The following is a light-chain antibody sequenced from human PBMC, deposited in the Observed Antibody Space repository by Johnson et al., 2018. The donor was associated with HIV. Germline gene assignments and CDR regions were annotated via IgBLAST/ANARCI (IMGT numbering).Light chain of an antibody. CDR3: GTWDSSLSAYV. V-gene: IGLV1-51*01. Sequence: QSVLKQPPSVSAAPGQKVTISCSGSSSNIGDNYVSWYQHLPGTAPKLLIFDNNKRPSGIPDRFSASKSGTSATLGLTGLQTGDEADYYCGTWDSSLSAYVFGTGTKVTVL. J-gene: IGLJ1*01. CDR2: DNN. CDR1: SSNIGDNY.